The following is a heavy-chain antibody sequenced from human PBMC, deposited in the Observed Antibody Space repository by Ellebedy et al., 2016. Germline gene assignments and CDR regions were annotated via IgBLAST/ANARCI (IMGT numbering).Heavy chain of an antibody. Sequence: ASVKVSXXASGYTFTGYYMHWVRQAPGQGLEWMGWINPNSGGTNYAQKFQGWVTMTRDTSISTAYMELSRLRSDDTAVYYCARGELHYYYYGMDVWGQGTTVTVSS. D-gene: IGHD1-26*01. J-gene: IGHJ6*02. CDR3: ARGELHYYYYGMDV. CDR2: INPNSGGT. CDR1: GYTFTGYY. V-gene: IGHV1-2*04.